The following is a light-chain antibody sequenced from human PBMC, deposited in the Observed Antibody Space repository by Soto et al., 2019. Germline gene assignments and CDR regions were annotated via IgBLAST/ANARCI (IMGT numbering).Light chain of an antibody. V-gene: IGKV3-20*01. CDR2: GAS. J-gene: IGKJ4*01. CDR3: QQYGSSPLT. Sequence: EIVLTQSPGTLSLSPGERATLSCRDSQTVSSNYLAWYQQKPGQAPRFLIYGASSRATGIPDRFSGSGSGTDFTLTISRLEPEDFAVYYCQQYGSSPLTFGGGTKVDIK. CDR1: QTVSSNY.